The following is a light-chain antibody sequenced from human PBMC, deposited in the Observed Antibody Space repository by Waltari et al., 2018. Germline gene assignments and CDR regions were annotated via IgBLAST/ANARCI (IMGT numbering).Light chain of an antibody. J-gene: IGKJ1*01. CDR2: SSS. V-gene: IGKV3-20*01. CDR1: QSVTSTY. Sequence: EIVLTHSPGTLSMSPGEGATLSCRASQSVTSTYIAWYQQRPGQAPRLLIYSSSSRATGIRDRFSGSGSATDFTLTISRLEPEDFAVYYCQQYDGSPHTFGQGTKVEMK. CDR3: QQYDGSPHT.